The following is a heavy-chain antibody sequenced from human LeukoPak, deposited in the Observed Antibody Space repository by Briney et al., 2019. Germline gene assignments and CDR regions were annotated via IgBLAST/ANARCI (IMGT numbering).Heavy chain of an antibody. D-gene: IGHD4-17*01. CDR2: ISSSSSYI. J-gene: IGHJ4*02. CDR1: GFTLSNYS. CDR3: AKDLAYGDDGL. Sequence: GGSLRLSCAASGFTLSNYSMNWVRQAPGKGLEWVAFISSSSSYIFYADSLKGRFTISRDNAKNSLYLQMNSLRADDTTVYYCAKDLAYGDDGLWGQGTLVTVSS. V-gene: IGHV3-21*01.